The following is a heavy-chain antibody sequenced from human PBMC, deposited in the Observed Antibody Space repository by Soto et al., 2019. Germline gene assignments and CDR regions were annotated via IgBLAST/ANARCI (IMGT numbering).Heavy chain of an antibody. D-gene: IGHD3-10*01. CDR1: GFTFSIAW. CDR3: GDYYGSLSRYYGLDL. CDR2: IKSKTDGGTA. Sequence: GGSLRLSCAASGFTFSIAWMSWVRQAAGKGLEWVGRIKSKTDGGTADYAAPVKGRFTISRDDSKNTLYLQMNSLKTEYTDVYYGGDYYGSLSRYYGLDLWGHGTTVTVSS. V-gene: IGHV3-15*01. J-gene: IGHJ6*02.